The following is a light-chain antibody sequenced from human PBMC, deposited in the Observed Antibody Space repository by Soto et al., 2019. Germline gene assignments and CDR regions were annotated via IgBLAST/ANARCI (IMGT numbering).Light chain of an antibody. CDR2: EVS. CDR3: SSYTSSSTLVV. V-gene: IGLV2-14*01. Sequence: QSALTQPASVSGSPGQSITISCTGTSIDVGGYNYVSWYQQHPGKAPKLMIYEVSNRPSGVSNRFSGSKSGNTASPTISGLQTEDEADYYCSSYTSSSTLVVFGTATKLTVL. J-gene: IGLJ1*01. CDR1: SIDVGGYNY.